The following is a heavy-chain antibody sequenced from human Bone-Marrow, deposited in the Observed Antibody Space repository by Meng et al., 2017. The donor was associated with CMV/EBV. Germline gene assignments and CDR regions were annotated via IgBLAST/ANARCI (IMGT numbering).Heavy chain of an antibody. CDR1: GFTFSSYW. CDR2: ISSTSSYI. CDR3: ARDFRFLEWLYIDAFDI. D-gene: IGHD3-3*01. Sequence: GESLKISCAASGFTFSSYWMSWVRQAPGKGLEWVSFISSTSSYICYADSVKGRFTVSRDNAKKSLYLQMNSLRAEDTDVYYCARDFRFLEWLYIDAFDIWGQGTMVTVSS. J-gene: IGHJ3*02. V-gene: IGHV3-21*01.